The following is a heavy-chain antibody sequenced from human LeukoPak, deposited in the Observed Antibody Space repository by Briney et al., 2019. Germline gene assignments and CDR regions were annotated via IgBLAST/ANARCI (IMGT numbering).Heavy chain of an antibody. V-gene: IGHV4-38-2*02. CDR3: ARAEDMITFGGVPCGY. CDR2: IYHSGST. J-gene: IGHJ4*02. CDR1: GYSISSGYY. Sequence: SETLSLTCTVSGYSISSGYYWGWIRQPPGKGLEWIGSIYHSGSTYYNPSLKSRVTISVDTSKNQFSLKLSSVTAADTAVYYCARAEDMITFGGVPCGYWGQGTLVTVSS. D-gene: IGHD3-16*01.